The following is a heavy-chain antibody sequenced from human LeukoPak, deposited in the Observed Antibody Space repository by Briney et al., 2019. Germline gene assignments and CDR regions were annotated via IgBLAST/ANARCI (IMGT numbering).Heavy chain of an antibody. CDR2: ISSNGGST. CDR3: ARAPYDYGDYPTYFDY. J-gene: IGHJ4*02. CDR1: GFTFSSYA. D-gene: IGHD4-17*01. Sequence: GGSLRLSCAASGFTFSSYAMHWVRQAPGKGLEYGSAISSNGGSTYYANSVKGRFTISRDNSKNTLYLQMGSLRAEVMAVYYCARAPYDYGDYPTYFDYWGQGTLVTVSS. V-gene: IGHV3-64*01.